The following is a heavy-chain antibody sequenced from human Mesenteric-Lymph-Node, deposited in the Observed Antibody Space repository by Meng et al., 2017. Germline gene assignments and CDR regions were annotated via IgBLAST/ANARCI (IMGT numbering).Heavy chain of an antibody. D-gene: IGHD6-13*01. CDR2: IYYSGST. CDR3: ARYPYTSSWFLAFDI. CDR1: GGSFSGYY. V-gene: IGHV4-34*01. Sequence: GSLRLSCAVYGGSFSGYYWGWIRQPPGKGLEWIGSIYYSGSTYYNPSLKSRVTISVDTSKNQFSLKLSSVTAADTAVYYCARYPYTSSWFLAFDIWGQGTVVTVSS. J-gene: IGHJ3*02.